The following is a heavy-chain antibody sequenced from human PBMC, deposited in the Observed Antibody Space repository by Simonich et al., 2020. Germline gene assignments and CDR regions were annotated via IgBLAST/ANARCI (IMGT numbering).Heavy chain of an antibody. CDR3: ARVGGPDAFDI. Sequence: QVQLQESGPGLVKPSETLSLTCAVSGYSFSSGYYWSWIRQPPGKGLGWIGEINHSGSTNYNPSLKSRVTISVDTSKNQFSLKLSSVTAADTAVYYCARVGGPDAFDIWGQGTMVTVSS. V-gene: IGHV4-38-2*01. CDR2: INHSGST. CDR1: GYSFSSGYY. D-gene: IGHD1-26*01. J-gene: IGHJ3*02.